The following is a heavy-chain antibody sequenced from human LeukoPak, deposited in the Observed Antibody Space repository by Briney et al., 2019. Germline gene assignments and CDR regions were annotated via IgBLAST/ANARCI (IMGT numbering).Heavy chain of an antibody. CDR3: AKDWGNYFASGSSYLDN. CDR1: GFTFRTYG. Sequence: GGSLRLSCAASGFTFRTYGMHWVRQAPGKGLEWVATISHDGTNKNYGDSVKGRFTISRDNSRNTLYLQMNSLRPEDTAVYHCAKDWGNYFASGSSYLDNWGQGTLVTVSS. CDR2: ISHDGTNK. J-gene: IGHJ4*02. D-gene: IGHD3-10*01. V-gene: IGHV3-30*18.